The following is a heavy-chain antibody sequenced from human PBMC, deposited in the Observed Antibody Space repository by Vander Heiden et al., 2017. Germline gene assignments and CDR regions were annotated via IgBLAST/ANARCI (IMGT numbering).Heavy chain of an antibody. V-gene: IGHV3-7*01. Sequence: EVQLVESGGDLVQPGGSLRLSCAPSGFTFSNYWMTWVRHAPGKGLEWVANINQDGSITYYLDSMKGRFIISRDNSKSSLYLQLNSLRAEDTAIYYCARIGYSSSSLDYWGQGTLVTVSS. J-gene: IGHJ4*02. CDR3: ARIGYSSSSLDY. D-gene: IGHD6-6*01. CDR2: INQDGSIT. CDR1: GFTFSNYW.